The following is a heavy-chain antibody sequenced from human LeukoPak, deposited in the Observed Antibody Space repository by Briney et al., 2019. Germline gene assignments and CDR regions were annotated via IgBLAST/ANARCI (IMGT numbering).Heavy chain of an antibody. V-gene: IGHV3-21*01. CDR3: ARDKGDSESVYHYDSSGYYGFDY. CDR1: GFTFSSYS. D-gene: IGHD3-22*01. CDR2: ISSSSSYI. Sequence: GGSLRLSCAASGFTFSSYSMNWVRQAPGKGLEWVSSISSSSSYIYYADSVKGRFTISRDNAKNSLYLQMNSLRAEDTAVYYCARDKGDSESVYHYDSSGYYGFDYWGQGTLVTVSS. J-gene: IGHJ4*02.